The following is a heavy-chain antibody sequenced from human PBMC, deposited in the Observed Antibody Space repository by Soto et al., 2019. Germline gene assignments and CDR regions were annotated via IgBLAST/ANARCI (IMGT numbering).Heavy chain of an antibody. Sequence: GASVKVSCKASGGTFSSYAISWVRQAPGQGLEWMGGIIPIFGTANYAQKFQGRVTITADESTSTAYMELSSLRSEDTAVYYCARARSVAGLGNYYYGMDVWGQGTTVTVSS. D-gene: IGHD6-19*01. CDR2: IIPIFGTA. V-gene: IGHV1-69*13. J-gene: IGHJ6*02. CDR1: GGTFSSYA. CDR3: ARARSVAGLGNYYYGMDV.